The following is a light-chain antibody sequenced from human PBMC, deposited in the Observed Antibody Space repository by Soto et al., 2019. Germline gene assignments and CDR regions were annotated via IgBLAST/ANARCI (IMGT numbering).Light chain of an antibody. Sequence: QSVLTQPASVSGSPGQSITVSCTGTRSDIGGYNYVSWYQQHPGKAPKLMISEVSNRPSGVSNRFSGSKSGNTASLTISGLQAEDEADYYCTSYTSSTTLVFGGGTKVTVL. J-gene: IGLJ3*02. V-gene: IGLV2-14*01. CDR1: RSDIGGYNY. CDR2: EVS. CDR3: TSYTSSTTLV.